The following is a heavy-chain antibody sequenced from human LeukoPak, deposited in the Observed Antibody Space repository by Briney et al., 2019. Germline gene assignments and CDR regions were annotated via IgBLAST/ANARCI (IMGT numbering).Heavy chain of an antibody. V-gene: IGHV5-10-1*01. CDR2: IDPSDSYT. CDR1: GYSFTSYW. D-gene: IGHD4-23*01. J-gene: IGHJ4*02. Sequence: GESLKISCKASGYSFTSYWITWVRQMPGKGLEWMGTIDPSDSYTSYSPSFQGHVTISADKSISTAYLQWSSLKASDTAMYYCARFYGGNSPDYWGQGTLVTVSS. CDR3: ARFYGGNSPDY.